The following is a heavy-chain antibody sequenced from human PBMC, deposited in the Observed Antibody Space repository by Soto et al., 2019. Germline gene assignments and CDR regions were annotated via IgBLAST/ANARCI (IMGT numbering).Heavy chain of an antibody. V-gene: IGHV4-31*03. CDR3: ARSSRSYFDY. CDR1: GGSISRSGYF. CDR2: IYDSGST. J-gene: IGHJ4*02. Sequence: VQLQESGPGLVKPSQTLSLTCTVSGGSISRSGYFWSWIRQHPGKGLEWIGYIYDSGSTYYNPSRKSRVSLAVDTSKNQFALNRTSVTAADTGRYNCARSSRSYFDYWGEGTLVTVSS.